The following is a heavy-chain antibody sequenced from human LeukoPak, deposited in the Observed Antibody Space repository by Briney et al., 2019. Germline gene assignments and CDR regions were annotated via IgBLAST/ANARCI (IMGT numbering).Heavy chain of an antibody. D-gene: IGHD6-13*01. CDR3: AKDLKAYSSSLNDY. J-gene: IGHJ4*02. Sequence: GGSLRLSCAASGFTFSSYAMSGVRQAPGKGLEWVSAISGSGVSTYYADSVKGRFTISRDNSKNTLYLQMNSLRAEDTAVHYCAKDLKAYSSSLNDYWGQGTLVTVSS. CDR1: GFTFSSYA. V-gene: IGHV3-23*01. CDR2: ISGSGVST.